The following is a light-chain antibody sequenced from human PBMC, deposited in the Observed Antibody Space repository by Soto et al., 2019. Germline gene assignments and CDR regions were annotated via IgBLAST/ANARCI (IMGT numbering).Light chain of an antibody. J-gene: IGKJ1*01. CDR2: GAS. CDR3: QQYNNWPRT. Sequence: EIVMTQSPATLSLSPGERATLYCRASQSVSSNLAWYQQKPGLAPRLLIYGASTRATGIPARFSGSGSGTEFTLTISSLQSEDFAVYYCQQYNNWPRTFGQGTKVEIK. CDR1: QSVSSN. V-gene: IGKV3-15*01.